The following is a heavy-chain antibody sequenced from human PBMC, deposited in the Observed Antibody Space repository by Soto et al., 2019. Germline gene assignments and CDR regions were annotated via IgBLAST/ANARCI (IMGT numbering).Heavy chain of an antibody. CDR2: IWHRGST. CDR1: AGSISSGGYS. CDR3: AAGGGLPRYY. Sequence: SETLSLTCAVSAGSISSGGYSWSWIRQPPGKGLEWIGYIWHRGSTYYNPSLKSRVTISVDRSKNQFSLKLSAVTAADTAAYYCAAGGGLPRYYWGQGTLVTVSS. J-gene: IGHJ4*02. D-gene: IGHD5-12*01. V-gene: IGHV4-30-2*01.